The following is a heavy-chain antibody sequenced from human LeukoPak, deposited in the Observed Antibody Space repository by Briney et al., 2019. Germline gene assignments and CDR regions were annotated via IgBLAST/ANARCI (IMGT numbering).Heavy chain of an antibody. D-gene: IGHD1-14*01. V-gene: IGHV3-66*01. CDR3: AKAVSAGHVSKPLDY. Sequence: GGSLRLSCAASGLTVTNNYMSWVRQAPGKGLEWVSVIWSAGDTYYADSVKGRFTISRDNSKNTLYLQMNSLRAEDTAVYYCAKAVSAGHVSKPLDYWGQGTLVTVSS. CDR2: IWSAGDT. CDR1: GLTVTNNY. J-gene: IGHJ4*02.